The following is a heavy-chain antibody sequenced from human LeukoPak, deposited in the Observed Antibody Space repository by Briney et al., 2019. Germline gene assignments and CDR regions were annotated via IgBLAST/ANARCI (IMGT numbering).Heavy chain of an antibody. CDR1: GGTFSSYA. J-gene: IGHJ5*02. V-gene: IGHV1-69*01. D-gene: IGHD1-7*01. CDR3: ARDTLELRDGWFDP. Sequence: SVKVSCKASGGTFSSYAISWVRQAPGQGLEGMGGIIPIFGTANYAQKFQGRVTITADESTSTAYMELSSLRSEDTAVYYCARDTLELRDGWFDPWGQGTLVTVSS. CDR2: IIPIFGTA.